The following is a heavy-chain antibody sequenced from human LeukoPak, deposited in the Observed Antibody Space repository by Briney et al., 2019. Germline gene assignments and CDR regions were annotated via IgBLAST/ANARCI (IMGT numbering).Heavy chain of an antibody. CDR1: GGSFSGYY. D-gene: IGHD3-10*01. J-gene: IGHJ3*02. V-gene: IGHV4-34*01. CDR2: INHSGST. CDR3: ARERSGSYYKGAFDI. Sequence: SETLSLTCAVYGGSFSGYYWSWIRQPPGKGLEWIGEINHSGSTNYNPSLKSRVTISVDTSKNQFSLKLSSVTAADTAVYYCARERSGSYYKGAFDIWGQGTMVTVSS.